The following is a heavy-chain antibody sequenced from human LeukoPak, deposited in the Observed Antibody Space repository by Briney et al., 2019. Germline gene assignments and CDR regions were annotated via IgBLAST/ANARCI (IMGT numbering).Heavy chain of an antibody. CDR1: GFTFSSYG. J-gene: IGHJ4*02. Sequence: GGSLRLSCAASGFTFSSYGMHWVRQAPGKGLEWVAVISHDGSNSYYADSVKGRFTISRDNSKNTLYLQMNSLRPEDTAVYYCAKDFSAARSSFYWGQGTLVTVSS. CDR3: AKDFSAARSSFY. CDR2: ISHDGSNS. V-gene: IGHV3-30*18. D-gene: IGHD2-2*01.